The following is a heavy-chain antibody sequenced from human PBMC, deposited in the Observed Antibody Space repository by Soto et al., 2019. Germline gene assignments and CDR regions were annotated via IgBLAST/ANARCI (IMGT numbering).Heavy chain of an antibody. Sequence: QVQLVQSGAEVKKPGASVKVFCKASGYTFTDYAIHWVRQAPGQRLELMGWIAPGNGNTKYSQKFQGRVTFTRDASATTAYMELSSLTSEDTAVYYCARNVDWFDPWGQGTLVTVSS. V-gene: IGHV1-3*01. J-gene: IGHJ5*02. CDR1: GYTFTDYA. CDR2: IAPGNGNT. CDR3: ARNVDWFDP. D-gene: IGHD2-21*01.